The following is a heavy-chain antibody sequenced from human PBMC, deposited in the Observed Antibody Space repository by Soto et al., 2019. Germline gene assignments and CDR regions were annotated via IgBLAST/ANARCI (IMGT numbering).Heavy chain of an antibody. CDR3: ARWIQGYYYYGMDV. V-gene: IGHV3-30-3*01. CDR1: GFTFSSYA. CDR2: ISYDGSNK. Sequence: GGSLRLSCAASGFTFSSYAMHWVRQAPGKGLEWVAVISYDGSNKYYADSVKGRFTISRDNSKNTLYLQMNSLRAEDTAVYYCARWIQGYYYYGMDVWGQGTTVTVSS. D-gene: IGHD5-18*01. J-gene: IGHJ6*02.